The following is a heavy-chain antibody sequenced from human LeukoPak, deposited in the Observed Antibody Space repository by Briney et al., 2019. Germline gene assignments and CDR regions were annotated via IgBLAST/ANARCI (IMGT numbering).Heavy chain of an antibody. CDR2: ISGSGGST. V-gene: IGHV3-23*01. D-gene: IGHD5-24*01. CDR1: GFTFSSYA. J-gene: IGHJ4*02. Sequence: PGGSLRLSCAASGFTFSSYAMSWVRQAPGKGLEWVSAISGSGGSTYYADSVKGRFTISRDNSKNTLYLQMSSLRAEDTAVYYCAKEGGYNSGSVDYFDYWGPGTLVTVSS. CDR3: AKEGGYNSGSVDYFDY.